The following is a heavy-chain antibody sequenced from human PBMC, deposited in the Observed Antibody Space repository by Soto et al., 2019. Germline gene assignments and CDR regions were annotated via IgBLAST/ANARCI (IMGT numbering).Heavy chain of an antibody. CDR1: GYSFTSYW. V-gene: IGHV5-51*01. Sequence: GDSLKISCKGSGYSFTSYWIGRVRQMPGKGLEWMGIIYPSDSDTRYSPSFQGQVAISADKSISTAYLQWSSLEASDTAMYYCARHSSWRTSVYHYWGQGTLVTVSS. J-gene: IGHJ4*02. CDR2: IYPSDSDT. CDR3: ARHSSWRTSVYHY. D-gene: IGHD6-6*01.